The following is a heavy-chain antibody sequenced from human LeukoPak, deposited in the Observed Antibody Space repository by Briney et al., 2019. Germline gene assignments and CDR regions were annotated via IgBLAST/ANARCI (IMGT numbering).Heavy chain of an antibody. Sequence: GASMKVSCKASGYTLTSNGISWVRQAPGQGLEWMGWISAYKGNTNYAQKFQGRVTMTTDTSTSTAYMELRSLRSDDTAVYCCARWRGADVLRYFDYEMEPAAPSGHFDHWGQGTLVTVSS. D-gene: IGHD3-9*01. CDR3: ARWRGADVLRYFDYEMEPAAPSGHFDH. J-gene: IGHJ4*02. CDR2: ISAYKGNT. CDR1: GYTLTSNG. V-gene: IGHV1-18*04.